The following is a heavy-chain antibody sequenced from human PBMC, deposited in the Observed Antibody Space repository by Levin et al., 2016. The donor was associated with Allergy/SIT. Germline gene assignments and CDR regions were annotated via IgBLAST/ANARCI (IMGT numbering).Heavy chain of an antibody. Sequence: GESLKISCAASGFTFSSYGMHWVRQAPGKGLEWVAVIWYDGSNKYYADSVKGRFTISRDNSKNTLYLQMNSLRAEDTAVYYCARDVRFLELWNWFDPWGQGTLVTVSS. CDR3: ARDVRFLELWNWFDP. CDR1: GFTFSSYG. CDR2: IWYDGSNK. D-gene: IGHD3-3*01. J-gene: IGHJ5*02. V-gene: IGHV3-33*01.